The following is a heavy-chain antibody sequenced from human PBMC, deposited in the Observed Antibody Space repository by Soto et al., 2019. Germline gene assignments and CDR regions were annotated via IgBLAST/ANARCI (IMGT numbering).Heavy chain of an antibody. Sequence: SETLSLTCTVSGGSVSSGSYHWSWIRQPPGKGLEWIGYIYYSGSTNYNPSLKSRVTISVDTSKNQFSLKLSSVTAADAAVYYCARSLYDPYFDYWGQGTLVTVSS. V-gene: IGHV4-61*01. CDR1: GGSVSSGSYH. CDR3: ARSLYDPYFDY. D-gene: IGHD5-12*01. CDR2: IYYSGST. J-gene: IGHJ4*02.